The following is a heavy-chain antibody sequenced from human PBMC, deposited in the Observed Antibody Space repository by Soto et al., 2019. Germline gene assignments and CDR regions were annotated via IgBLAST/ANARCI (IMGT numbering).Heavy chain of an antibody. CDR2: LSFDGSNK. CDR3: AKSATSSGYYARLDY. J-gene: IGHJ4*02. V-gene: IGHV3-30*18. CDR1: GFTFSKYG. Sequence: PGGSLRLSCEASGFTFSKYGMHWFRQAPGKGLEWVAVLSFDGSNKYYADSVKGRFTISRDNSKNMLYLQMNSLRVEDTAVYYCAKSATSSGYYARLDYWGQGALVTVSS. D-gene: IGHD3-22*01.